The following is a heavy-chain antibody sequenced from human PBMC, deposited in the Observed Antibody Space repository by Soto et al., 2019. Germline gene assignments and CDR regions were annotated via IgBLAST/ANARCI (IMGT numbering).Heavy chain of an antibody. J-gene: IGHJ6*04. D-gene: IGHD2-2*01. V-gene: IGHV5-51*01. Sequence: GESLKISCKGSGYSFTSYWIGWVRQMPGKGLEWMGIIYPGDSDTRYSPSFQGQVTISADKSISTAYLQWSSLKASDTAMYSCVRLEPVVPAEEYYYVMDFWGKGTTVTCSS. CDR2: IYPGDSDT. CDR3: VRLEPVVPAEEYYYVMDF. CDR1: GYSFTSYW.